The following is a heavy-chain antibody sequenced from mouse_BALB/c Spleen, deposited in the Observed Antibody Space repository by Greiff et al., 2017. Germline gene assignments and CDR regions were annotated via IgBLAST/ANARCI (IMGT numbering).Heavy chain of an antibody. CDR1: GYSITSDYA. J-gene: IGHJ2*01. CDR3: ANYYGSSYGYFDY. Sequence: EVKLMESGPGLVKPSQSLSLTCTVTGYSITSDYAWNWIRQFPGNKLEWMGYISYSGSTSYNPSLKSRISITRDTSKNQFFLQLNSVTTEDTATYYCANYYGSSYGYFDYWGQGTTLTVSS. D-gene: IGHD1-1*01. CDR2: ISYSGST. V-gene: IGHV3-2*02.